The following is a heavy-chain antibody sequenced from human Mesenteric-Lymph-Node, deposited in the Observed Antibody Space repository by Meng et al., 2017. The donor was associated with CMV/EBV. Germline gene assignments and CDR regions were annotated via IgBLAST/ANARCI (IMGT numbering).Heavy chain of an antibody. V-gene: IGHV3-21*01. J-gene: IGHJ5*02. Sequence: GESLKISCAASGFTFSSYSMNWVRQAPGKGLEWVSSISSSSSYIYYADSVKGRFTISRDNSKNTLYLQMNSLRAEDTAVYYCARENELMGGFDPWGQGTLVTVSS. CDR1: GFTFSSYS. CDR3: ARENELMGGFDP. CDR2: ISSSSSYI. D-gene: IGHD1-1*01.